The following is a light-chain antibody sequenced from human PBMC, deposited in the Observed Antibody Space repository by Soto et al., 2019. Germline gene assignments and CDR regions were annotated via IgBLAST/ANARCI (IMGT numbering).Light chain of an antibody. V-gene: IGKV3-20*01. J-gene: IGKJ2*01. CDR3: QQYYSAPDT. CDR2: GAS. Sequence: EIVLTQSPGTLSLSPGERATLSCRASQSVRNNNLAWFQQKPGQAPRLLIYGASSRVTGIPDRFSGSGSGTDFTLTISRLEPEDFAVYFCQQYYSAPDTFGQGTKLEIK. CDR1: QSVRNNN.